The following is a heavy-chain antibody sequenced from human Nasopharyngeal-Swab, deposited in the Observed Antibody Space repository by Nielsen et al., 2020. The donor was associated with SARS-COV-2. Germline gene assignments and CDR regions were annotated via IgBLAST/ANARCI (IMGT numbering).Heavy chain of an antibody. V-gene: IGHV4-39*01. CDR3: VRSSSWYYFDY. D-gene: IGHD6-13*01. J-gene: IGHJ4*02. CDR1: GASIAYSTFY. CDR2: IYYNGNT. Sequence: SETLSLTCTVSGASIAYSTFYWGWTLQPPGKGREWIGNIYYNGNTYQNPSLKSRLTISVDKSKNRFSLQLSSVTAADTAVYYCVRSSSWYYFDYWAQGTQVTVSS.